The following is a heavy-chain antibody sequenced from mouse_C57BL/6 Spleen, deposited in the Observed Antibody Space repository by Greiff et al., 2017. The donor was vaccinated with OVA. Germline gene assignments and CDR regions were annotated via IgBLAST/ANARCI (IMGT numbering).Heavy chain of an antibody. CDR3: AVYYDYDGY. J-gene: IGHJ2*01. Sequence: VPLPQSGAELVKPGASVKMSCKASGYTFTSYWITWVKQRPGQGLEWIGDIYPGSGSTNYNEKFKSKATLTVDTSSSTAYMQLSSLTSEDSAVYYCAVYYDYDGYWGQGTTLTVSS. D-gene: IGHD2-4*01. CDR2: IYPGSGST. V-gene: IGHV1-55*01. CDR1: GYTFTSYW.